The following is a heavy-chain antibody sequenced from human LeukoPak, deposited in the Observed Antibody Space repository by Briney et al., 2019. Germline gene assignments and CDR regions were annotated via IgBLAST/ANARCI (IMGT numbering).Heavy chain of an antibody. J-gene: IGHJ4*02. CDR3: ATSQGSWPDYFGY. V-gene: IGHV3-48*04. CDR2: ISSSSSSI. Sequence: GGSLSLSCEASGFTFTSYSMNWVRQAPGKGLEWISYISSSSSSISYADSVEGRVTISRDNARNSLYLQMNTLRAEDTAVYYCATSQGSWPDYFGYWGQGTLVTVSS. CDR1: GFTFTSYS. D-gene: IGHD6-13*01.